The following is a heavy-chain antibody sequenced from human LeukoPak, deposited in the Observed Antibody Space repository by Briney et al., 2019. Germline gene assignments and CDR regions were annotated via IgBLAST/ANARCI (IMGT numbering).Heavy chain of an antibody. D-gene: IGHD6-13*01. J-gene: IGHJ4*02. V-gene: IGHV5-51*01. CDR1: GYIFTKYW. CDR2: IYPGDSDT. Sequence: GESLKISCKGSGYIFTKYWIGWVRRMPGKGLEWMGIIYPGDSDTRYSPSFQDQVTISADSSISTAYLQWSSLKASDTATYYCALPLLDTSSRFQFDNWGQGTLVTVSS. CDR3: ALPLLDTSSRFQFDN.